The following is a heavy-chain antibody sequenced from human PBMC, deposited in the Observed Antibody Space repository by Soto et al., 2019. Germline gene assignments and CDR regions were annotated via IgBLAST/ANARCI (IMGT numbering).Heavy chain of an antibody. Sequence: QLQLQESGPGLVKPSETLSLTCTVSGGSISSSSYYWGWIRQPPGKGLEWIGSIYYSGSTYYTPCLKSGVTISVDTSKNQFSLKLSSVTAADTAVYYCASILGYYFDYWGQGTLVTVSS. J-gene: IGHJ4*02. CDR3: ASILGYYFDY. CDR1: GGSISSSSYY. CDR2: IYYSGST. V-gene: IGHV4-39*01.